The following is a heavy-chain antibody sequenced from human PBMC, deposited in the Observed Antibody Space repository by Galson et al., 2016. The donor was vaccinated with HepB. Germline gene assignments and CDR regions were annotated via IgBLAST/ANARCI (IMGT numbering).Heavy chain of an antibody. D-gene: IGHD2-15*01. CDR3: AKDKALGGGSCFDY. V-gene: IGHV3-23*01. J-gene: IGHJ4*02. CDR2: ISGGRGDDT. CDR1: GFSFANYA. Sequence: SLRLPCAVSGFSFANYAMSWVRQAPGKGLQWVSAISGGRGDDTYYADSVEGRFTISRDNSKNTLYLQLNSLRAEDTALYYCAKDKALGGGSCFDYWGQGALVTVSS.